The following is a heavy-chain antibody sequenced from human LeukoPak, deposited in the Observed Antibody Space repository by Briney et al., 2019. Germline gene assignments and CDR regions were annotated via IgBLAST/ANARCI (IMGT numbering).Heavy chain of an antibody. V-gene: IGHV1-18*01. CDR1: GYTFTSYS. Sequence: ASAKVSCKASGYTFTSYSISWVRQAPGQGLEWMGWISTYNGNTNYAQKLQGRVTMTTDTSTSTAYMELRSLRSDDTAVYYCARETTYGGYDYWGQGTLVTVSS. J-gene: IGHJ4*02. CDR2: ISTYNGNT. CDR3: ARETTYGGYDY. D-gene: IGHD5-12*01.